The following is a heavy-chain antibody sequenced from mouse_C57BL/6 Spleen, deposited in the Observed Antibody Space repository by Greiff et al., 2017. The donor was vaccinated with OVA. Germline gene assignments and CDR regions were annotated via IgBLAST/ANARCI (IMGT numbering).Heavy chain of an antibody. CDR3: ARGRLQDYAMDY. Sequence: EVQLQQSGPELVKPGASVKISCKASGYTFTDYYMNWVKQSHGKSLEWIGDINPNNGGTSYNQKFKGKATLTVDKSSSTAYMELRSLTSEDSAVYDCARGRLQDYAMDYWGQGTSVTVSS. J-gene: IGHJ4*01. CDR2: INPNNGGT. CDR1: GYTFTDYY. D-gene: IGHD2-4*01. V-gene: IGHV1-26*01.